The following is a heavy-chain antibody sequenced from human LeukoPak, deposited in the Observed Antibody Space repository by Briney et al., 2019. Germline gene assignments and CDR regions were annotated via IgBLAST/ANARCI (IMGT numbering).Heavy chain of an antibody. CDR3: AREPDYGDYALDY. V-gene: IGHV3-48*01. D-gene: IGHD4-17*01. CDR1: GFTFSSYS. Sequence: PGGSLRLSCAASGFTFSSYSMNWVRQAPGKGLEWVSYISSSSNTIYYGDSVKGRFTISRDNAKNSLYLQMNSLRAEDTAVYYCAREPDYGDYALDYWGQGTLVTVSS. CDR2: ISSSSNTI. J-gene: IGHJ4*02.